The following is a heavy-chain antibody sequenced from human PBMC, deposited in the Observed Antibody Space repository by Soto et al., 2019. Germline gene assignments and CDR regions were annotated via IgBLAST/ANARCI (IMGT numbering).Heavy chain of an antibody. D-gene: IGHD2-15*01. V-gene: IGHV4-59*08. CDR1: GGSISSYY. CDR2: IYYSGST. CDR3: ATGRGYCSGGSCYDWFDP. Sequence: SDTLYLTCTVSGGSISSYYWSWIRQPPGKGLEWIGYIYYSGSTNYNPSLKSRVTISVDTSKNQFSLKLSSVTAADTAVYYCATGRGYCSGGSCYDWFDPWGQGTLVTVSS. J-gene: IGHJ5*02.